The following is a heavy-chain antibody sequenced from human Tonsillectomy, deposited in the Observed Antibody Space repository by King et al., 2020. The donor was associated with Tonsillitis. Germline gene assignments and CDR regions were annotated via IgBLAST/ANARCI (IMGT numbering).Heavy chain of an antibody. CDR1: GFSLSSDGGN. Sequence: ITLKESGPTLVKPTQTLTLTCTVSGFSLSSDGGNVAWIRQAPGKALEWLALIYWNDDKRYSPSLKNRLTITKDTSKNQVVLTMTNMDPVDTATYYCAHSITGTTFGYFDYWGQGTLITVSS. J-gene: IGHJ4*02. CDR3: AHSITGTTFGYFDY. D-gene: IGHD1-14*01. V-gene: IGHV2-5*01. CDR2: IYWNDDK.